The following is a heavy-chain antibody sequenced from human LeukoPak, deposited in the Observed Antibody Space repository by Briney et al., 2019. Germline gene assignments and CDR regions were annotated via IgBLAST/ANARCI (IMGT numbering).Heavy chain of an antibody. CDR1: GYTFTGYF. CDR3: ARVPQTGDGAFDI. CDR2: INPNSGGT. Sequence: ASVKVSCKASGYTFTGYFMHWVRQAPGQGLEWMGWINPNSGGTNFAQKFQGRVTMARDTSISTAYMELSRLRSDDTAVYYCARVPQTGDGAFDIWGQGTMVTVSS. V-gene: IGHV1-2*02. D-gene: IGHD7-27*01. J-gene: IGHJ3*02.